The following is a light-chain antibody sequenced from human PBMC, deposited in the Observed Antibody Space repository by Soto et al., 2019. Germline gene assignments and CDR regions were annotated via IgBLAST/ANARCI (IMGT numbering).Light chain of an antibody. Sequence: DIQMPQSPSTLSGSVGDRVTITCRASQTISSWLARYQQKPGKAPKLLIYKASTLKSGVPSRFSGSGSGTEFTLTISSLQPDDFATYYCQHYNSYSEAFGQGTKVDI. CDR3: QHYNSYSEA. CDR2: KAS. J-gene: IGKJ1*01. CDR1: QTISSW. V-gene: IGKV1-5*03.